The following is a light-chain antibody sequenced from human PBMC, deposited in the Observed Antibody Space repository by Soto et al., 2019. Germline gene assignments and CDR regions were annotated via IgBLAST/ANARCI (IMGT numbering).Light chain of an antibody. Sequence: TQSPASLSVSPGERVTLSCRASQSVGTRLAWYQQKPGQAPRLLIYGASSRATGIPVRFSGSGSGTDFTLTISRLEPEDFAVYYCQRYGTSTTFGQGTKVDIK. CDR3: QRYGTSTT. CDR2: GAS. CDR1: QSVGTR. V-gene: IGKV3-20*01. J-gene: IGKJ1*01.